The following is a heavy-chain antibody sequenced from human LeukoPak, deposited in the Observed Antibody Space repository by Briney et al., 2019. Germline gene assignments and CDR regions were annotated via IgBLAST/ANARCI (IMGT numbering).Heavy chain of an antibody. J-gene: IGHJ4*02. Sequence: ASVKVSCKASGGTFSSYAISWVRQAPGQGLEWMGGIIPIFGTANYAQKFQGRVTITADKSTSTAYMELSSLRSEDTAVYYCARDRGYYDSSGQRGFDYWGQGTLVTVSS. CDR3: ARDRGYYDSSGQRGFDY. CDR2: IIPIFGTA. D-gene: IGHD3-22*01. CDR1: GGTFSSYA. V-gene: IGHV1-69*06.